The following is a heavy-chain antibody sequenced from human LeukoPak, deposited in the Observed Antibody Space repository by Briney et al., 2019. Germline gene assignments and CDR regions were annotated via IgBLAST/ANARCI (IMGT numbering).Heavy chain of an antibody. V-gene: IGHV1-69*13. CDR1: GGTFSSYT. CDR2: IIPIFGTA. J-gene: IGHJ6*02. D-gene: IGHD6-6*01. Sequence: ASVTVSCTASGGTFSSYTISWVRQAPGQGLEWMGGIIPIFGTANYAQKFQGRVTITADESTSTAYMELSSLRSEDTAVYYCARGRYSSSINSMDVWGQGTTVTVSS. CDR3: ARGRYSSSINSMDV.